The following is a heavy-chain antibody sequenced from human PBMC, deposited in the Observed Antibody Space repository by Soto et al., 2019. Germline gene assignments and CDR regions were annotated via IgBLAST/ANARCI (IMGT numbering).Heavy chain of an antibody. CDR1: GYTFTSYG. J-gene: IGHJ4*02. D-gene: IGHD2-2*01. CDR3: ARVRRYCSSTSCPHDY. V-gene: IGHV1-18*01. CDR2: ISAYNGNT. Sequence: VKVSCKASGYTFTSYGISWVRQAPGQGLEWMGWISAYNGNTNYAQKLQGRVTMTTDTSTSTAYMELRSLRSDDTAVYYCARVRRYCSSTSCPHDYWGQGTLVTVSS.